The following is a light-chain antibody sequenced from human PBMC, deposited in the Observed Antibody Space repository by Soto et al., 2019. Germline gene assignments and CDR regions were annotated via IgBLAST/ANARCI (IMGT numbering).Light chain of an antibody. J-gene: IGKJ4*01. Sequence: DIPMTQSPSSLSASVGDRVTITCQASQDISNYLNWYQQKPGKAPKLLIYDASNLETGVPSRFSGSGSGTDFTFTISCLQPGDIATYYCQQYDNLPPLTFGGGTKVEIK. CDR3: QQYDNLPPLT. CDR2: DAS. CDR1: QDISNY. V-gene: IGKV1-33*01.